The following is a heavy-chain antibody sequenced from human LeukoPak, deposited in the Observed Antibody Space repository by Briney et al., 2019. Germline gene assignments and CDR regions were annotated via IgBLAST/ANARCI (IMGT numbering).Heavy chain of an antibody. CDR3: ARASGIDRSDSPLGEGAFDI. D-gene: IGHD3-22*01. J-gene: IGHJ3*02. CDR1: GFTFSYYT. CDR2: ISGSSSHI. V-gene: IGHV3-21*01. Sequence: GGSLRLSCAASGFTFSYYTMNWVRQAPGKGLEWVLSISGSSSHIYYADSMKGRFTISRENAENSLYLQMNSLRAEDAAVYYCARASGIDRSDSPLGEGAFDIWGQGTMVTVSS.